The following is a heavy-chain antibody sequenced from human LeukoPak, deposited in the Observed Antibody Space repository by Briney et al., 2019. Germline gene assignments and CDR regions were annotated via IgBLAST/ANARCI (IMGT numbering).Heavy chain of an antibody. D-gene: IGHD3-16*01. Sequence: PSETLSLTCTVSGGSISSYYWSWIRQPPGKGLEWIGYIYYSGSTNYSPSLKSRVTISVDTSKNQFSLKLSSVTAADTAVYYCARGIMGDFDYWGQGTLVTVSS. CDR3: ARGIMGDFDY. J-gene: IGHJ4*02. V-gene: IGHV4-59*01. CDR1: GGSISSYY. CDR2: IYYSGST.